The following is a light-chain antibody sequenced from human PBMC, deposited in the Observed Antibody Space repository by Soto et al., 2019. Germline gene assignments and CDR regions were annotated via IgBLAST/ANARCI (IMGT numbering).Light chain of an antibody. CDR2: GAS. Sequence: EMVTTQSPATLSVSPGERATLSCRASQSVSSNLAWYQQKPGQAPRLLIYGASTRATGIPARFSGSGSGTEFTLTISSLQSEDFAVYYCQQYNNWPRTFGQGTKVDIK. CDR1: QSVSSN. V-gene: IGKV3-15*01. CDR3: QQYNNWPRT. J-gene: IGKJ1*01.